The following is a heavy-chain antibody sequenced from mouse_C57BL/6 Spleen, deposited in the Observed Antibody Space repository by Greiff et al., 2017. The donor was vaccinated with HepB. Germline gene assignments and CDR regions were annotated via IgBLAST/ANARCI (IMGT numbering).Heavy chain of an antibody. CDR3: ARDYYGSSWYFDV. CDR2: ISDGGSYT. V-gene: IGHV5-4*01. Sequence: VQLKESGGGLVKPGGPLKLSCAASGFTFSSYAMSWVRQTPEKRLEWVATISDGGSYTYYPDNVKGRFTISRDNAKNNLYLQMSHLKSEDTAMYYCARDYYGSSWYFDVWGTGTTVTVSS. D-gene: IGHD1-1*01. CDR1: GFTFSSYA. J-gene: IGHJ1*03.